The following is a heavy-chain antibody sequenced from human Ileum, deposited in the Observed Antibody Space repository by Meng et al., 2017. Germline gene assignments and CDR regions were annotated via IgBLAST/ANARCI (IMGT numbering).Heavy chain of an antibody. V-gene: IGHV4-4*02. D-gene: IGHD4-23*01. CDR1: GDSISSSGW. Sequence: QGQLQGSGPGLVKPSGTLSLTCAGSGDSISSSGWWSWVRQPPGKGLEWIGQIYQSGSTNYNPSLKSRVTISIDRSENQLSLKLSSVTAADTAVYYCARHGGYYQGFWGQGTLVTVSS. J-gene: IGHJ4*02. CDR3: ARHGGYYQGF. CDR2: IYQSGST.